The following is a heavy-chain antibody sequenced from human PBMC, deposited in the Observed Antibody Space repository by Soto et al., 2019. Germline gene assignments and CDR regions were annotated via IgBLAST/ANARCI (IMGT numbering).Heavy chain of an antibody. J-gene: IGHJ6*02. CDR3: ARDEVPAAMRYYGMDV. CDR2: ISAYNGNT. Sequence: ASVKVSCKASGYTFTSYGISWVRQAPGQGLEWMGWISAYNGNTNYAQKLQGRVTMTTDTSTSTAYMELRSLRSDDTAVYYCARDEVPAAMRYYGMDVWGQGTTVTVS. D-gene: IGHD2-2*01. V-gene: IGHV1-18*01. CDR1: GYTFTSYG.